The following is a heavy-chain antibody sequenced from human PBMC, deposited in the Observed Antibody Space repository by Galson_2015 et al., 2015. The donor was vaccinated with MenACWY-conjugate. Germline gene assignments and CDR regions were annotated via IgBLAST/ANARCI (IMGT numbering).Heavy chain of an antibody. CDR3: TRSYYDFWSGYYIG. V-gene: IGHV3-73*01. J-gene: IGHJ4*02. Sequence: SLRLSCAASGFTFSGSAMHWVRQASGKGLEWVGRIRSKANSYATAYAASVKGRFTISRDDSKNTAYLQMNSLKTEDTAVYYCTRSYYDFWSGYYIGWGQGTLVTVSS. D-gene: IGHD3-3*01. CDR2: IRSKANSYAT. CDR1: GFTFSGSA.